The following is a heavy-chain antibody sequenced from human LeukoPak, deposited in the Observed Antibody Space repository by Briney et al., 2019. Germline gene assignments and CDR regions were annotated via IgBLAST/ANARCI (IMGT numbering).Heavy chain of an antibody. CDR1: GGTFSSYA. CDR3: ARWRYDFWSGYPDDAFDI. CDR2: IIPIFGTA. D-gene: IGHD3-3*01. Sequence: ASVKVSCKASGGTFSSYAISWVRQAPGQGLEWMGGIIPIFGTANYAQKFQGRVTITTDESTSTAYMELSSLRSEDTAVYYCARWRYDFWSGYPDDAFDIWGQGTMVTVSS. J-gene: IGHJ3*02. V-gene: IGHV1-69*05.